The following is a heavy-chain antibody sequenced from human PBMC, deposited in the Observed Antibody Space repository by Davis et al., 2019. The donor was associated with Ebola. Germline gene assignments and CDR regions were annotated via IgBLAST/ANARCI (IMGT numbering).Heavy chain of an antibody. CDR3: TRGHGWCDY. CDR1: GYTFTNNY. CDR2: IEISDSHS. V-gene: IGHV5-10-1*01. Sequence: GESLKISCKASGYTFTNNYITWVRQLPGKGLEWMGRIEISDSHSEYSPPFQGHVTISADKSISTVYLQWSGLQASDTAIYFCTRGHGWCDYWGQGTPVTVSS. J-gene: IGHJ4*02. D-gene: IGHD6-19*01.